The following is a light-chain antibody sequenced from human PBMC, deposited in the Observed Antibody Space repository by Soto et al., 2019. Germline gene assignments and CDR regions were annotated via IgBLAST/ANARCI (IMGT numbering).Light chain of an antibody. J-gene: IGKJ5*01. V-gene: IGKV3-20*01. CDR1: QSVSSNY. Sequence: EIVLTQSPGTLSLSPGERVTLSCRASQSVSSNYLAWYQQKVGQPPRLLIYGVSIRVTGTPDRFSGSVFGTDFTLTISRLEPEDFAVYYCQQYGSSPITFGQGTRLEIK. CDR2: GVS. CDR3: QQYGSSPIT.